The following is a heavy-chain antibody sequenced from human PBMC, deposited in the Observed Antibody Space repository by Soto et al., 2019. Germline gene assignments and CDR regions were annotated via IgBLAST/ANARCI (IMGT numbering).Heavy chain of an antibody. J-gene: IGHJ4*02. Sequence: EVQLVESGGGLVQPGGSLRLSCVASGFSFSNAWMSWVRQAPGKGLEWVGRIKSKTDGGTTAYAPPAKCRITISREDSKNLLYLQMNNLKIEDKAVYYCTTDAPINRNWGQGTLVTVSS. CDR2: IKSKTDGGTT. CDR3: TTDAPINRN. V-gene: IGHV3-15*01. CDR1: GFSFSNAW.